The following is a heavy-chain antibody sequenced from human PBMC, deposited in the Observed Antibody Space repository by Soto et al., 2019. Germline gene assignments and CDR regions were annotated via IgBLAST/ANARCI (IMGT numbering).Heavy chain of an antibody. D-gene: IGHD3-10*01. V-gene: IGHV4-34*01. CDR2: INHSGST. CDR3: ARFYGSVYGMDV. J-gene: IGHJ6*02. Sequence: SETLSLTCTVYGGSFSGYYWSWIRQPPGKGLERIGEINHSGSTNYNPFLKSRVTISVDTSKNQFSLKLSSVTAADTAVYYCARFYGSVYGMDVWGQGTTVTVSS. CDR1: GGSFSGYY.